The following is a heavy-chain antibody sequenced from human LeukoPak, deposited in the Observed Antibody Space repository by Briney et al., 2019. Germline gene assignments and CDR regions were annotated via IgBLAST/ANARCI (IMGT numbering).Heavy chain of an antibody. D-gene: IGHD2-2*01. CDR1: GFTFSGYA. CDR2: ISYDGSNK. J-gene: IGHJ6*03. CDR3: ANQLPYYYYYMDV. V-gene: IGHV3-30*04. Sequence: GGSLRLSCAASGFTFSGYAMHWVRQAPGKGLEWVAVISYDGSNKYYADSVKGRFTISRDNSKNTLYLQMNSLRAEDTAVYYCANQLPYYYYYMDVWGKGTTVTVSS.